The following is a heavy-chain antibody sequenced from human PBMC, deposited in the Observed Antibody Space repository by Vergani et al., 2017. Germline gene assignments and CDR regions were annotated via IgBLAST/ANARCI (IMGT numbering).Heavy chain of an antibody. Sequence: QVQLQESGPGLVKPSETLSLTCTVSGGSISSYYWSWIRQPPGKGLEWIGYIYYSGSTYYNPSLKSRVTISVDTSKNQFSLKLSSVTAADTAVYYCARGPFSSSWRSPNYYYYGMDVWGQGTTVTVSS. D-gene: IGHD6-13*01. V-gene: IGHV4-59*12. CDR1: GGSISSYY. J-gene: IGHJ6*02. CDR2: IYYSGST. CDR3: ARGPFSSSWRSPNYYYYGMDV.